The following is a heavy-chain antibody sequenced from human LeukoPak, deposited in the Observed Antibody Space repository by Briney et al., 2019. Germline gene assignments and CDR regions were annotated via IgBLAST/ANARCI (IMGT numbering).Heavy chain of an antibody. Sequence: PSETLSLTCTVSGGSISSYDWRWIRQPPGKGLEWIGYIYYSGSTNYNPSLKSRVTISVDTSKNQFSLKLTSVTAADTAVCYCARLRQSVAGLDYWGQGTLVTVSS. D-gene: IGHD6-19*01. CDR3: ARLRQSVAGLDY. V-gene: IGHV4-59*08. CDR1: GGSISSYD. J-gene: IGHJ4*02. CDR2: IYYSGST.